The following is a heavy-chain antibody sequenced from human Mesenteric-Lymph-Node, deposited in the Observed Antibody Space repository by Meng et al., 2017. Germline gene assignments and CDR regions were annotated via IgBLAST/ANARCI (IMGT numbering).Heavy chain of an antibody. CDR3: AREEYYYDSSGYYIYYFDY. CDR1: GFTFSSYA. J-gene: IGHJ4*02. CDR2: ISGSGGST. V-gene: IGHV3-23*01. Sequence: GGSLRLSCAASGFTFSSYAMSWVRQAPGKGLEWVSAISGSGGSTYYADSVKGRFTISRDNSKNTLYLQMNSLRAEDTAVYYCAREEYYYDSSGYYIYYFDYWGQGTLVTVSS. D-gene: IGHD3-22*01.